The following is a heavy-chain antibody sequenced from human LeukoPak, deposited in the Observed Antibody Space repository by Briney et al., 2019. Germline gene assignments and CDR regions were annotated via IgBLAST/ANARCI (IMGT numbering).Heavy chain of an antibody. CDR1: GGSISSYY. CDR2: IYYSGST. D-gene: IGHD3-22*01. J-gene: IGHJ4*02. CDR3: ASSYYDSSGYYAY. V-gene: IGHV4-59*01. Sequence: PSETLSLTCTVSGGSISSYYWSWIRQPPGKGLERIGYIYYSGSTNYNPSLKSRVTISVDTSKNQFSLKLSSVTAADTAVYYCASSYYDSSGYYAYWGQGTLVTVSS.